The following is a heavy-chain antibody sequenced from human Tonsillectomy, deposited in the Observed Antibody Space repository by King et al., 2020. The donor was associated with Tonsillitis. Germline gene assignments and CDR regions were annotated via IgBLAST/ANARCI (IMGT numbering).Heavy chain of an antibody. CDR2: LSFDGSNK. J-gene: IGHJ1*01. CDR3: ASDSGRGCSSTTCPPGFFQH. Sequence: VQLVESGGGVVQPGRSLRLSCAASGFTFSSYAIHWVRQAPGEGLEWVAGLSFDGSNKDYADSVKGRFTVSRDNSKNTLYLQMNSLSAEDTAVYYCASDSGRGCSSTTCPPGFFQHWGQGTLVTVSS. CDR1: GFTFSSYA. D-gene: IGHD2-2*01. V-gene: IGHV3-30-3*01.